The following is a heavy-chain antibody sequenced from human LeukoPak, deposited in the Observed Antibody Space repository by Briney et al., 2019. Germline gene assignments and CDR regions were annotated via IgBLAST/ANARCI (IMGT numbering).Heavy chain of an antibody. D-gene: IGHD2-2*01. CDR2: INWNSATF. CDR3: ARDCTSFPAEIPWSRIVVVPAACPIFR. Sequence: PGGSLRLSCVASGFTFDGSSMHWVRQSPGKGLEWVAEINWNSATFHYADSVKGRFTISRDNAKNSLYLQMNSLRAEDTAVYYCARDCTSFPAEIPWSRIVVVPAACPIFRWGQGTLVTVSS. V-gene: IGHV3-9*01. CDR1: GFTFDGSS. J-gene: IGHJ4*02.